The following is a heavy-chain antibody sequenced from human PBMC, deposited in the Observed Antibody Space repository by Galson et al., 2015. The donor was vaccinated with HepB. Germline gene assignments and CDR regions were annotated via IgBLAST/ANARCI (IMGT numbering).Heavy chain of an antibody. Sequence: SLRLSCAASGFTFRTYTFHWFRQAPGKGLEWVALISSDGSKNNYADSARGRFTISRDNSWNTVYLQMSSLRPEDTAVCYCARAENCGGGECWLVDSWGLGTLVTVSS. CDR1: GFTFRTYT. D-gene: IGHD2-21*01. CDR3: ARAENCGGGECWLVDS. CDR2: ISSDGSKN. V-gene: IGHV3-30*04. J-gene: IGHJ5*01.